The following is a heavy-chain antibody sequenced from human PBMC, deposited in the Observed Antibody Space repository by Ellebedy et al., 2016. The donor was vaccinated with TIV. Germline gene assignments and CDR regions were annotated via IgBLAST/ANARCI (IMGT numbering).Heavy chain of an antibody. CDR3: ARNLGSSGDYVMDV. CDR2: IKQDGSEK. D-gene: IGHD3-10*01. CDR1: GFTFSDYY. J-gene: IGHJ6*02. V-gene: IGHV3-7*01. Sequence: GGSLRLXCAASGFTFSDYYMSWIRQAPGKGLEWVANIKQDGSEKYYVDSVKGRFTISRDNAKNSLSLQMNSLRAEDTALYYCARNLGSSGDYVMDVWGQGTTVTVSS.